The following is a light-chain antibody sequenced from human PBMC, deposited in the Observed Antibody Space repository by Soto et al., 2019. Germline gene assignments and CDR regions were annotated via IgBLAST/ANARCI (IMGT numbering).Light chain of an antibody. CDR2: ASS. CDR3: QQYDNFPSVT. Sequence: DIQMTQSPSSLSASVGDRVTITCRASQSISSYLNWYQHKPGTAPKLLIYASSTLETGVPSRFSGGGSGTDFSFTISSLQAEDIGTYYCQQYDNFPSVTFGQGTKLEIK. V-gene: IGKV1-33*01. J-gene: IGKJ2*01. CDR1: QSISSY.